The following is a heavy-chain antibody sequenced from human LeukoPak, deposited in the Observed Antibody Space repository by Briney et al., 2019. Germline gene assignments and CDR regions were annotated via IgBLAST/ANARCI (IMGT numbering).Heavy chain of an antibody. D-gene: IGHD3-22*01. CDR2: ISAYNGNT. CDR1: GYTFTSYG. CDR3: ARDLHYYDSSGTDY. Sequence: ASVKVSCKASGYTFTSYGISWVRQAPGQGLEWMGWISAYNGNTNYAQKLQGRVTMTTDTSTSTAYMELRSLRSDDTAVYYCARDLHYYDSSGTDYWGQGTLVTVSS. V-gene: IGHV1-18*01. J-gene: IGHJ4*02.